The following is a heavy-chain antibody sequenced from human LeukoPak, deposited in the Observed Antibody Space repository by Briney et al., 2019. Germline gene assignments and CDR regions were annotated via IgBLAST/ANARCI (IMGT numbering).Heavy chain of an antibody. CDR1: VFTFSSYE. CDR3: ARDEQQLDPFDH. Sequence: GGSLRLSCAASVFTFSSYEMNWIRQAPGKGLEWVSSISSSSSYIYYADSVKGRFTISRDNAKNSLYLQMSSLRAEDTAVYYCARDEQQLDPFDHWGQGTLVTVSS. D-gene: IGHD6-6*01. J-gene: IGHJ4*02. V-gene: IGHV3-21*01. CDR2: ISSSSSYI.